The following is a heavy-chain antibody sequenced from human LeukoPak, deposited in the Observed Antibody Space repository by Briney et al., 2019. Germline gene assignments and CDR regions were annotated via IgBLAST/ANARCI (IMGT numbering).Heavy chain of an antibody. D-gene: IGHD3-3*01. J-gene: IGHJ6*02. CDR1: GYTFTGYY. CDR3: ARVRTIFGVVIHYYYYGMDV. Sequence: ASVKVSCTASGYTFTGYYMHWVRQAPGQGLEWMGWINPNSGGTNYAQKFQGRVTMTRDTSISTAYMELSRLRSDDTAVYYCARVRTIFGVVIHYYYYGMDVWGQGTTVTVSS. CDR2: INPNSGGT. V-gene: IGHV1-2*02.